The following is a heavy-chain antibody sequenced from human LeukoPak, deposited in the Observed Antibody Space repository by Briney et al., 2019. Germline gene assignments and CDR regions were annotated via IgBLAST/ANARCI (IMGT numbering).Heavy chain of an antibody. CDR1: GFTFSSYN. Sequence: GGSLRLSCAASGFTFSSYNMNWVRQAPGKGLEWVSSISSSSSYIYYADSVKGRFTISRDNAKNSLYLQMNSLRAEDTAVYYCAKNPPSSGVVDYYYMDVWGKGTTVTVSS. D-gene: IGHD2-2*01. V-gene: IGHV3-21*04. CDR2: ISSSSSYI. CDR3: AKNPPSSGVVDYYYMDV. J-gene: IGHJ6*03.